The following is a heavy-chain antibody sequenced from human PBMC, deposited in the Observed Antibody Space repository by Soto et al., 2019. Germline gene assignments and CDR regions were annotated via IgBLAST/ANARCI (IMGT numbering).Heavy chain of an antibody. D-gene: IGHD2-2*01. CDR3: ARLIIVEVPAARGITGPGSWSSFAY. CDR1: GFTFSDYY. V-gene: IGHV3-11*01. J-gene: IGHJ4*02. CDR2: ISSSGSTI. Sequence: QVQLVESGGGLVKPGGSLRLSCAASGFTFSDYYMSWIRQAPGKGLEWVSYISSSGSTIYYADSVKGRFTISRDNAKNSLYLKMNSLRAEDAAVYYGARLIIVEVPAARGITGPGSWSSFAYWGRGPLVPVS.